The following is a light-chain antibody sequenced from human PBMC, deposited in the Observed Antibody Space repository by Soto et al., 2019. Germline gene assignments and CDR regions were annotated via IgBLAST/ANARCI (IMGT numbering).Light chain of an antibody. CDR1: QSIRSY. CDR3: QQGYSTPHT. CDR2: GAS. V-gene: IGKV1-39*01. J-gene: IGKJ2*01. Sequence: DIPMTQSPSSLSASVGDRVTITCRASQSIRSYLNWYQQKPGKAPNLLIYGASTLQSGVPLRFSGSGSGTHFTLTISSLQPEDFATYYCQQGYSTPHTFGQGTKLEIK.